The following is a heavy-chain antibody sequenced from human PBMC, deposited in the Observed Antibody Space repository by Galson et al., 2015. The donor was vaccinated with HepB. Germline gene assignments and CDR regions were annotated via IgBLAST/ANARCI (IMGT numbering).Heavy chain of an antibody. Sequence: SETLSLTCAVYGGSFSGYYWSWIRQPPGKGLEWIGEINHSGSTNYNPSLKSRVTISVDTSKNQFSLKLSSVTAADTAVYYCARGVRNIAAAGTTFSWDGGYFQHWGQGTLVTVSS. CDR2: INHSGST. V-gene: IGHV4-34*01. CDR3: ARGVRNIAAAGTTFSWDGGYFQH. CDR1: GGSFSGYY. J-gene: IGHJ1*01. D-gene: IGHD6-13*01.